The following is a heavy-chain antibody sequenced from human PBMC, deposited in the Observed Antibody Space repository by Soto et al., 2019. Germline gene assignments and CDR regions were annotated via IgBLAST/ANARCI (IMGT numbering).Heavy chain of an antibody. V-gene: IGHV3-7*03. Sequence: EVQLVESGGGLAQPGGSLRLSCVASGFTFTTYWMSWVRQAPGKGLEWVANIRQDGGAQYYVDSVKGRFTISRDNAKNSVYLQMDSLRAEDTAGYYCVRGGHGSGSYLGSYWGQGILVTVSS. CDR1: GFTFTTYW. CDR2: IRQDGGAQ. D-gene: IGHD3-10*01. J-gene: IGHJ4*02. CDR3: VRGGHGSGSYLGSY.